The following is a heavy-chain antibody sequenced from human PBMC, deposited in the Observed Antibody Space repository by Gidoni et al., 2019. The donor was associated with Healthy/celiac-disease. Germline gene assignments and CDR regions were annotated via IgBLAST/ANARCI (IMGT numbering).Heavy chain of an antibody. CDR1: GFTFSSYG. CDR3: AKGQFGELSDAFDI. CDR2: ISYDGSNK. Sequence: QVQLVESGGGVVQPGRSLRPSCAASGFTFSSYGMHWVRQAPGKGLEWVAVISYDGSNKYYADSVKGRFTISRDNSKNTLYLQMNSLRAEDTAVYYCAKGQFGELSDAFDIWGQGTMVTVSS. J-gene: IGHJ3*02. V-gene: IGHV3-30*18. D-gene: IGHD3-10*01.